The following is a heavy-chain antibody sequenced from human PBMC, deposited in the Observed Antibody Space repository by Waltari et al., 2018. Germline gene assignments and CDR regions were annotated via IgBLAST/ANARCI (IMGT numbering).Heavy chain of an antibody. CDR2: INHRGST. V-gene: IGHV4-34*01. J-gene: IGHJ4*02. D-gene: IGHD4-17*01. CDR3: ARVLPPTANYFDY. CDR1: GGSFSGYY. Sequence: QVQLQQWGAGLLKPSETLSLTCAVYGGSFSGYYWSWIRQPPGKGLEWIGEINHRGSTNYNPSLKSRVTISVDTSKNQFSLKLSSVTAADTAVYYCARVLPPTANYFDYWGQGTLVTVSS.